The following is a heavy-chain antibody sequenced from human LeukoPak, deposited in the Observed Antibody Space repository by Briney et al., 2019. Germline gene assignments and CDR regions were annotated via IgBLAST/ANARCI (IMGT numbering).Heavy chain of an antibody. V-gene: IGHV3-11*01. Sequence: PGGSLRLSCAASGFTFTDFYMSWIRQAPGKGLEWVSYISISGTTIYYADSVKGRFTFSGDNAKNSLHLQMNSLRAEDTAVYYCARTGRLQYGDYVAFDYWGQGTLVTVSS. CDR1: GFTFTDFY. CDR2: ISISGTTI. J-gene: IGHJ4*02. CDR3: ARTGRLQYGDYVAFDY. D-gene: IGHD4-17*01.